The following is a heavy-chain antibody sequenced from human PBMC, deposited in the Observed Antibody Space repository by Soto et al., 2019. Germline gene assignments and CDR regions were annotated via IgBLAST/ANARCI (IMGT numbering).Heavy chain of an antibody. CDR3: ARGPDYGDYVAFDY. J-gene: IGHJ4*02. Sequence: PGGSLRLSCAASGFTFSSYAMHWVRQAPGKGLEYVSAISSNGGSTYYANSVKGRFTISRDNSKNTLYLQMGSLRAEDMAVYYCARGPDYGDYVAFDYWGQGTLVTVSS. CDR1: GFTFSSYA. D-gene: IGHD4-17*01. V-gene: IGHV3-64*01. CDR2: ISSNGGST.